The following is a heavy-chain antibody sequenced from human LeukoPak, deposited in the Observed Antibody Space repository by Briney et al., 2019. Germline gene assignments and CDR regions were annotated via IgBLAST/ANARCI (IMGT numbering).Heavy chain of an antibody. CDR2: IIPIFGTA. CDR3: ASTRISGYQIGEYFQH. D-gene: IGHD3-22*01. J-gene: IGHJ1*01. CDR1: GGTFSSYA. Sequence: SVKVSCKASGGTFSSYAISWVRQAPGQGLEWMGGIIPIFGTANYAQKFQGRVTITTEESTSTAYMELSSLRSEDTAVYYCASTRISGYQIGEYFQHWGQGTLVTVSS. V-gene: IGHV1-69*05.